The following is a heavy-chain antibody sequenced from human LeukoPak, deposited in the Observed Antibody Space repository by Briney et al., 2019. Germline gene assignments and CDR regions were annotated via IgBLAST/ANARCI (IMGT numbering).Heavy chain of an antibody. D-gene: IGHD3-10*01. J-gene: IGHJ4*02. Sequence: GASVKVSCKASGGTFSSYAISWVRQAPGQGLEWMGGIIPIFGTANYAQKFQGRVTITADKSTSTVYMELSSLRSEDTAVYYCASEGYYGSGSYSDYWGQGTLVTVSS. CDR1: GGTFSSYA. CDR3: ASEGYYGSGSYSDY. CDR2: IIPIFGTA. V-gene: IGHV1-69*06.